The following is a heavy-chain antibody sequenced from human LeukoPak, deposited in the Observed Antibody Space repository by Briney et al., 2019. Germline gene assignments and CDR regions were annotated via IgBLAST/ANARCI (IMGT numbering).Heavy chain of an antibody. J-gene: IGHJ3*02. V-gene: IGHV1-24*01. D-gene: IGHD2-15*01. CDR2: FDPEDGET. CDR3: ARTVVALPFDI. CDR1: GYTLTELS. Sequence: ASVKVSCKVSGYTLTELSMHWVRQAPGKGLEWMGGFDPEDGETIYAQKFQGRVTMTTDTSTSTAYMELRSLRSDDTAVYYCARTVVALPFDIWGQGTMVTVSS.